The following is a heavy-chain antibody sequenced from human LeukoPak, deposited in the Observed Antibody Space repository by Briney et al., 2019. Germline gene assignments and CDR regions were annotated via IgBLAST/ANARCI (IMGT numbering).Heavy chain of an antibody. CDR1: GGSIDSTNW. D-gene: IGHD3-16*02. V-gene: IGHV4/OR15-8*01. CDR2: IHHDGRI. Sequence: SETLSLACDVSGGSIDSTNWWNWVRQPPGKGLEWIGEIHHDGRINYNPSLKSRVTLSVDKSKNQFSLRLNSVTAADTAMYYCARSHDHLWGNYPDYWGQGTLVTVSS. J-gene: IGHJ4*02. CDR3: ARSHDHLWGNYPDY.